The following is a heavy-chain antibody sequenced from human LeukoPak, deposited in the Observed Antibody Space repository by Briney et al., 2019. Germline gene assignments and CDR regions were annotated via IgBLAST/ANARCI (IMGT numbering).Heavy chain of an antibody. V-gene: IGHV5-51*01. CDR2: IYPGGSDT. CDR1: GYSFTSYW. CDR3: ASTSGSGWDYYYGMDV. D-gene: IGHD6-19*01. Sequence: GESLKISCKGSGYSFTSYWIGWVRQMPGKGLEWMGIIYPGGSDTRYSPSFQGQVTISADKSISTAYLQWSSLKASDTAMYYCASTSGSGWDYYYGMDVWGQGTTVTVSS. J-gene: IGHJ6*02.